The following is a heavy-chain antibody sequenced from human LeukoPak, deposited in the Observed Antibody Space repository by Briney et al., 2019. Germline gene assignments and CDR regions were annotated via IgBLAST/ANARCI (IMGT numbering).Heavy chain of an antibody. CDR1: GGSISSYY. J-gene: IGHJ3*02. V-gene: IGHV4-4*07. Sequence: PSETLSLTCTVSGGSISSYYWSWIRQPAGKGLEWIGRIYTSGSTNYNPSLKSRVTMSVYTSKNQFSLKLSSVTAADTAVYYCARVTYSSSSMSLDGFDIWGQGTMVTVSS. CDR2: IYTSGST. D-gene: IGHD6-6*01. CDR3: ARVTYSSSSMSLDGFDI.